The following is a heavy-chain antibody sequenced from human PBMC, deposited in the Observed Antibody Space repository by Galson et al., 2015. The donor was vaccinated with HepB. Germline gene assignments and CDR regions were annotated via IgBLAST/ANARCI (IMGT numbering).Heavy chain of an antibody. D-gene: IGHD5-12*01. CDR1: GYTFTSYD. CDR3: AGGLAILGTNWSDP. CDR2: MNPNSGNT. J-gene: IGHJ5*02. Sequence: SVKVSCKASGYTFTSYDINWVRQATGQGLEWMGWMNPNSGNTGYAQKFQGRVTMTRNTSISTAYMELSSLRSEDTAVYYCAGGLAILGTNWSDPWGQGTLVTVSS. V-gene: IGHV1-8*01.